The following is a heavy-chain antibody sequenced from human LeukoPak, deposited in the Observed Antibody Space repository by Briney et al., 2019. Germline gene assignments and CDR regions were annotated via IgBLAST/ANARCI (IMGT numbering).Heavy chain of an antibody. V-gene: IGHV3-43*01. CDR3: AKGSIVAAAPYYYYGMDV. Sequence: PGGSLRLSCAASGFTFDDYTMHWVRQAPGKGLEWVSMITWDGGRTDYADSVKGRFTISRDNSGRSLILQMNTLRTEDTALYYCAKGSIVAAAPYYYYGMDVWGQGTTVTVSS. D-gene: IGHD2-2*01. CDR1: GFTFDDYT. CDR2: ITWDGGRT. J-gene: IGHJ6*02.